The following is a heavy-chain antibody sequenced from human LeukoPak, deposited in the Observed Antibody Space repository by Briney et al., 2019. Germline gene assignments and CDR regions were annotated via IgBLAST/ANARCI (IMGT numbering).Heavy chain of an antibody. J-gene: IGHJ4*02. CDR3: ARLFPPSLHYFDY. CDR2: IYGGGAT. CDR1: GFTVSNNY. Sequence: GGSLRLSCAASGFTVSNNYMSWVRQAPGKGLEWVSVIYGGGATYYADSVKGRFTISRDNSKNTLYLQINSLRAEDTAVYYCARLFPPSLHYFDYWGQGTLVTVSS. D-gene: IGHD3-10*02. V-gene: IGHV3-53*01.